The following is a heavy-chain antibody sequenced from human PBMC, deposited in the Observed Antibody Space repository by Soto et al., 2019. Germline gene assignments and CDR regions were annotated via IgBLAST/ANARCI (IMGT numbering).Heavy chain of an antibody. CDR2: IYYSGST. J-gene: IGHJ6*02. Sequence: QVQLQESGPGLVKPSETLSLTCTVSGGSVSSGSYYWSWIRQPPGKGLEWIGYIYYSGSTNYNPSLSSRVTISVDTSKNQCSRKLSSVTAADTAVYYCARGIEGWYQGRYYYGMDVWGQGTTVTVSS. CDR1: GGSVSSGSYY. V-gene: IGHV4-61*01. D-gene: IGHD6-19*01. CDR3: ARGIEGWYQGRYYYGMDV.